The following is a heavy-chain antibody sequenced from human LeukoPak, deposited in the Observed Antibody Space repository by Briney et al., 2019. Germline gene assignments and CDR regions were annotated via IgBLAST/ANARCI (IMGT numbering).Heavy chain of an antibody. CDR2: ISWNSGSI. J-gene: IGHJ4*02. CDR3: AKDRGDFDC. Sequence: PGGSLRLSCAASGFTFDDYAMHWVRQAPGKGLEWVSGISWNSGSIGYADSVKGRLTISRDNAKNSLYLQMNSLRAEDTALYYCAKDRGDFDCWGQGTLVTVSS. D-gene: IGHD3-10*01. V-gene: IGHV3-9*01. CDR1: GFTFDDYA.